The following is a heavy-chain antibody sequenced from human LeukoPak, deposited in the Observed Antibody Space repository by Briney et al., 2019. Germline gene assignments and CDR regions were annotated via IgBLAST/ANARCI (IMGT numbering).Heavy chain of an antibody. CDR3: ASLFYYGDNY. CDR1: GGSISSSSYY. J-gene: IGHJ4*02. V-gene: IGHV4-39*01. CDR2: IYYSGST. Sequence: SEALSLTCTVSGGSISSSSYYWGWIRQPPGKGLEWIGSIYYSGSTYYNPSPKSRVTISVDTSKNQFSLKLSSVTAADTAVYYCASLFYYGDNYWGQGTLVTVSS. D-gene: IGHD4-17*01.